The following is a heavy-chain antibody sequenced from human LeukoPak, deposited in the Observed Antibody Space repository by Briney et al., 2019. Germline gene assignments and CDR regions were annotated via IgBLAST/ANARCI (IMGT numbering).Heavy chain of an antibody. Sequence: PGGSLRLSCAASGFTFSDAWMTWVRQAPGKGLERVGRIKSKFDGGTTDYAAPVKGRFIISRDDSRNTLYLQMGSLKTEDTAVYYCTTLASRSPYYYYGMDVWGQGTTVTVSS. V-gene: IGHV3-15*01. CDR1: GFTFSDAW. J-gene: IGHJ6*02. CDR2: IKSKFDGGTT. CDR3: TTLASRSPYYYYGMDV.